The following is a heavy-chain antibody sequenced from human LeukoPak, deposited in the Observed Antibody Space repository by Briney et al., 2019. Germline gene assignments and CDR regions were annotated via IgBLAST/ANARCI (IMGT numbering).Heavy chain of an antibody. V-gene: IGHV3-23*01. Sequence: GGSLRLSCAASGFTFSSYAMSWVRQAPGKGLEWVSAISGSGGSTYYADSVKGRFTISRDNSKNTLYLQMNSLRAEDTAVYYCAKSVLLWFRELNCASDIWGQGTMVTVSS. J-gene: IGHJ3*02. CDR1: GFTFSSYA. CDR3: AKSVLLWFRELNCASDI. CDR2: ISGSGGST. D-gene: IGHD3-10*01.